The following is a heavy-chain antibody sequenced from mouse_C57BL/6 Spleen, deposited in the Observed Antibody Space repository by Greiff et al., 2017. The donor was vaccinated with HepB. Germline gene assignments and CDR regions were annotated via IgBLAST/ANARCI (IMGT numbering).Heavy chain of an antibody. CDR3: ARVGISYYAMDY. D-gene: IGHD1-1*02. V-gene: IGHV5-4*01. CDR1: GFTFSSYA. CDR2: ISDGGSYT. Sequence: EVQLVESGGGLVKPGGSLKLSCAASGFTFSSYAMSWVRQTPEKRLEWVATISDGGSYTYYPDNVKGRFTISRDNAKNNLYLQMSHLKSEDTAMYYCARVGISYYAMDYWGQGTSVTVSS. J-gene: IGHJ4*01.